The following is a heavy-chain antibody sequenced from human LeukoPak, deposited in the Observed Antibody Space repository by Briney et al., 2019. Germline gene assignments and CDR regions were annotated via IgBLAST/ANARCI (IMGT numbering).Heavy chain of an antibody. CDR1: GFTFSSYG. CDR3: AKSDTSDY. CDR2: ISYDGSNK. Sequence: GGSLRLSCAASGFTFSSYGMHWVRQAPGKGVEWVAVISYDGSNKYYADSVKGRFTISRDNSKNTLYLQMNSLRAEDTAVYYCAKSDTSDYWGQGTLVTVSS. V-gene: IGHV3-30*18. J-gene: IGHJ4*02. D-gene: IGHD2-2*02.